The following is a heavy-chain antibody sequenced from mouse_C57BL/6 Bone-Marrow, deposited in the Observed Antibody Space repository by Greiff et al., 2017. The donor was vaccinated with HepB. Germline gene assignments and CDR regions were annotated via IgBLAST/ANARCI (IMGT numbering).Heavy chain of an antibody. J-gene: IGHJ2*01. CDR2: IYPGSGST. CDR1: GYTFTSYW. Sequence: QVQLQQPGAELVKPGASVKMSCKASGYTFTSYWITWVKQRPGQGLEWIGDIYPGSGSTNYNEKFKSKATLTVDTSSSTAYMQLSSLTSEDSAVYYCARRRYYGSSFAYWGQGTTLTVSS. D-gene: IGHD1-1*01. V-gene: IGHV1-55*01. CDR3: ARRRYYGSSFAY.